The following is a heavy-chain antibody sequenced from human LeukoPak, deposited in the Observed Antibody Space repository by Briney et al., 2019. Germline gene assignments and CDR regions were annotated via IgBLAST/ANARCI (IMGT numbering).Heavy chain of an antibody. CDR2: ISYDGSNK. CDR1: GFTFSSYG. D-gene: IGHD6-13*01. J-gene: IGHJ4*02. V-gene: IGHV3-30*18. CDR3: AKDHGIAAAGLLDY. Sequence: GGSLRLSCAASGFTFSSYGMHWVRQAPGKGLEWVAVISYDGSNKYYADSVKGRFTISRDNSKNTLYLQMNSLRAEDTAVYYCAKDHGIAAAGLLDYWGQGTLVTASS.